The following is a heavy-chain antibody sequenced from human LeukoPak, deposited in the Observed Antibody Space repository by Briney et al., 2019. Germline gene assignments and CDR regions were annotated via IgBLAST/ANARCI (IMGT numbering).Heavy chain of an antibody. Sequence: ASVKVSCKASGYTFTSYDINWVRQATGQGLEWMGWMNPNSGNTGYAQKFQGRVTMTRNTSISTAYMELSSLRSEDTAVYYCARERSCSGGSCYWFGPWGQGTLVTVSS. J-gene: IGHJ5*02. V-gene: IGHV1-8*01. CDR3: ARERSCSGGSCYWFGP. CDR1: GYTFTSYD. D-gene: IGHD2-15*01. CDR2: MNPNSGNT.